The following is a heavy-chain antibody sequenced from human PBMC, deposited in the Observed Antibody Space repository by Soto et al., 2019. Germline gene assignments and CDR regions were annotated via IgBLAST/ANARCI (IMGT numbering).Heavy chain of an antibody. D-gene: IGHD6-13*01. CDR1: GYTFTSYF. CDR3: ASLVSEAAGIDP. CDR2: ISAYNGNT. J-gene: IGHJ5*02. Sequence: APVKVSCKASGYTFTSYFISWVRQAPGQGLERMGWISAYNGNTNYAQKLQGRVTMTTDTSTSTAYMELRSLRSDDTAVYYCASLVSEAAGIDPWGQGTLVTVSS. V-gene: IGHV1-18*01.